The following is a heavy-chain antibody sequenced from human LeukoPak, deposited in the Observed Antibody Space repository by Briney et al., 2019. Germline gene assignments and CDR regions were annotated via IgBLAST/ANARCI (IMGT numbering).Heavy chain of an antibody. CDR3: ARGAIVVVPAAIGWFDR. V-gene: IGHV1-18*01. CDR1: GYTFTSYG. CDR2: ISAYNGNT. J-gene: IGHJ5*02. Sequence: ASVKVSCKASGYTFTSYGISWVRQAPGQGLEWMGWISAYNGNTNYAQKLQGRVTMTTDTSTSTAYMELRSLRSDDTAVYYCARGAIVVVPAAIGWFDRWGQGTLVTVSS. D-gene: IGHD2-2*02.